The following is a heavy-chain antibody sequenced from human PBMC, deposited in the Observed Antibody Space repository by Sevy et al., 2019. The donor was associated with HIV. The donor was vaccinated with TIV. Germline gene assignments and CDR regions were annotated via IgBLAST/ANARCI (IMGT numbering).Heavy chain of an antibody. J-gene: IGHJ4*02. CDR3: AKDRGYSYSSIDF. CDR2: ISWNSGAI. CDR1: EFIFDDYA. D-gene: IGHD5-18*01. V-gene: IGHV3-9*01. Sequence: GGSLRLSCAASEFIFDDYAMHWVRQVPGRGLQWVSGISWNSGAIDYADSVKGRFTMSRDNAKNSLYLQMNNLRLEDTALYYGAKDRGYSYSSIDFWGQGTLVTVSS.